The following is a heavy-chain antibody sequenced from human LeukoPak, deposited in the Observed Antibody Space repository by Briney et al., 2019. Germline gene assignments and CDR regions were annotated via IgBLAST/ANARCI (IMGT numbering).Heavy chain of an antibody. CDR3: ARDPYSGRYGDYYYYMDV. J-gene: IGHJ6*03. CDR1: GFTFSSYN. CDR2: ITSSSSYI. V-gene: IGHV3-21*01. Sequence: GGSLRLSCAASGFTFSSYNMNWVRQAPGKGLEWVSSITSSSSYIYYADSVKGRFTISRDNAKNSLYLQMNSLRAEDTAVYYCARDPYSGRYGDYYYYMDVWGKGTTVTISS. D-gene: IGHD1-26*01.